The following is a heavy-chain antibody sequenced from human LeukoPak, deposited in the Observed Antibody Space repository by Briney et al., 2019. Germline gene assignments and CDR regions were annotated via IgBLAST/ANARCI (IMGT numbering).Heavy chain of an antibody. CDR3: ARGPGYFQH. J-gene: IGHJ1*01. CDR1: GDSVSSNSAA. V-gene: IGHV6-1*01. D-gene: IGHD2-8*02. Sequence: SQTLSLTCAISGDSVSSNSAAWNWVRLSPSRGLEWLGRTYYRSKWYSHYSVSVKSRITINPDTSRNQFSLQLNSVTPGDTAVYYCARGPGYFQHWGQGTLVTVSS. CDR2: TYYRSKWYS.